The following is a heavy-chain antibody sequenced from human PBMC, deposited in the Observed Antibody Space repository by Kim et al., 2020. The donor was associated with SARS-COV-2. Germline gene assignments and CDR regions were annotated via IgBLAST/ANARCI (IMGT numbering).Heavy chain of an antibody. CDR3: ARVGRPVQFLGGLLGYFDP. V-gene: IGHV1-3*01. D-gene: IGHD3-3*01. CDR1: GYSFTTYA. J-gene: IGHJ5*02. Sequence: ASVKVSCKTSGYSFTTYALHWVRQAPGQRLEWMGWINAGTANTEYSQKFQGRVTITRDTSASTAYMELSSLRSEDTAVYYCARVGRPVQFLGGLLGYFDPWRPGPLVPVSS. CDR2: INAGTANT.